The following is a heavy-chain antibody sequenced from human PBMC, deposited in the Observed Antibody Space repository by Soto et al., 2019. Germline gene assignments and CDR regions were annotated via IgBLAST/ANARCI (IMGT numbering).Heavy chain of an antibody. CDR3: AGDKVRQQLGGNYYHIMDV. CDR2: IIPIFPTP. Sequence: QVQLVQSGAEVKKPGSSVKISCKASGGTFRTNAFSWVRQAPGQGLEWMGGIIPIFPTPDYAQKFQGRVTITADETRTTSYMEPRSLRSEDTATYCGAGDKVRQQLGGNYYHIMDVWGQGTTVTVSS. D-gene: IGHD3-3*02. CDR1: GGTFRTNA. V-gene: IGHV1-69*12. J-gene: IGHJ6*02.